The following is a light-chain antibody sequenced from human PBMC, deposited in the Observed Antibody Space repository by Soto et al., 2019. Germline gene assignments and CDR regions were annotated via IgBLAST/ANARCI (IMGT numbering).Light chain of an antibody. V-gene: IGKV1-39*01. Sequence: DIQMTQSPSSLSASVGDRVTITCRAGQSVSTYLNWYQQKPGKAPKLLIYGVSSLQSGVPSRFSGSGSGTDFTLTISSLQPEDFATYYCQQSYSNLWTFGQGTKVDIK. CDR1: QSVSTY. J-gene: IGKJ1*01. CDR3: QQSYSNLWT. CDR2: GVS.